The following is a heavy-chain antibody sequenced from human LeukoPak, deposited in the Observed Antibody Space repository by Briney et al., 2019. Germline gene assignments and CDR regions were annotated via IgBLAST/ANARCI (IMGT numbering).Heavy chain of an antibody. J-gene: IGHJ2*01. V-gene: IGHV4-39*07. D-gene: IGHD3-9*01. CDR3: ARDLRSLYYDILTGYWYFDL. CDR1: GGSISSSSYY. CDR2: IYHSGST. Sequence: SETLSLTCTVSGGSISSSSYYWGWIRQPPGKGLEWIGSIYHSGSTYYNPSLKSRVTISVDTSKNQFSLKLSSVTAADTAVYYCARDLRSLYYDILTGYWYFDLWGRGTLVTVSS.